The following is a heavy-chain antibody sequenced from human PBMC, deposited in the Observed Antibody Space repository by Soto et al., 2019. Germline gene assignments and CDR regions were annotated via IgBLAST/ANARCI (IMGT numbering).Heavy chain of an antibody. V-gene: IGHV3-21*01. CDR1: GFNFNSYP. Sequence: GASLRLSRAASGFNFNSYPINWVRQAPGKRLEWLSSISSSGYIFSTDSVRGRFTISRGNGKNSVYLQINSLRAEDTAVYFCARDCSGGSCYPGMDVWGQRSTVPVSS. CDR3: ARDCSGGSCYPGMDV. J-gene: IGHJ6*02. D-gene: IGHD2-15*01. CDR2: ISSSGYI.